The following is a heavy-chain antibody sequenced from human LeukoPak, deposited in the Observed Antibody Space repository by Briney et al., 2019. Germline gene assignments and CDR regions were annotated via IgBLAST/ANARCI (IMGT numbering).Heavy chain of an antibody. Sequence: GESLKISCKGSGYSFTSYWIGWVRQMPGKGLEWMGIIYPGDSDTSYSPSFQGQVTISADKSISTAYLQWSSLKASDTAMYYCARRLGYYDSSGYYDYWGQGTLVTVSS. D-gene: IGHD3-22*01. CDR1: GYSFTSYW. J-gene: IGHJ4*02. CDR3: ARRLGYYDSSGYYDY. V-gene: IGHV5-51*01. CDR2: IYPGDSDT.